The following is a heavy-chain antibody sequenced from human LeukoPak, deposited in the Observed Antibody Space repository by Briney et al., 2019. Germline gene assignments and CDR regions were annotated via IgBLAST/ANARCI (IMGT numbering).Heavy chain of an antibody. J-gene: IGHJ6*03. D-gene: IGHD3-9*01. CDR1: GGSISSSSYY. CDR3: ARRLPTGRYYYYYYMDV. V-gene: IGHV4-39*07. Sequence: SETLSLTCTVSGGSISSSSYYWGWIRQPPGKGLEWIGSTYYSGSTYYNPSLKSRVTISVDTSKNQFSLKLSSVTAADTAVYYCARRLPTGRYYYYYYMDVWGKGTTVTISS. CDR2: TYYSGST.